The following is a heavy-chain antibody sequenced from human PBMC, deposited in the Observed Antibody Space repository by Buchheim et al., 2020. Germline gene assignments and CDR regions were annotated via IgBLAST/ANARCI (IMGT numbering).Heavy chain of an antibody. D-gene: IGHD3-10*01. J-gene: IGHJ6*03. CDR2: IYYSGST. CDR3: AHGYYGSGRMDV. CDR1: GDSISSGSYY. V-gene: IGHV4-39*01. Sequence: QLQLQESGPGLVKPSETLSLTCTVSGDSISSGSYYWGWIRQPPGKGLEWIGNIYYSGSTYYNPSLKSRLTISVDRSRNPFSLKVNSVTAADTAVYYCAHGYYGSGRMDVWGKGTT.